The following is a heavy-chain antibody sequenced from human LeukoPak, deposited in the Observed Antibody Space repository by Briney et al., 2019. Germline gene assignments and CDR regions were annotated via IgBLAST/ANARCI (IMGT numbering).Heavy chain of an antibody. CDR3: ARGPRVGAAGFVYYHYIDV. D-gene: IGHD1-26*01. V-gene: IGHV3-30*03. J-gene: IGHJ6*03. CDR2: ISYDGSNK. Sequence: GGSLRLSCAASGFTFSSYGMHWVRQAPGKGLEWVAVISYDGSNKYYADSVKGRFTISRDISKNTLYLQMNSLRPEDTAVYYCARGPRVGAAGFVYYHYIDVWGKGTTVTVSS. CDR1: GFTFSSYG.